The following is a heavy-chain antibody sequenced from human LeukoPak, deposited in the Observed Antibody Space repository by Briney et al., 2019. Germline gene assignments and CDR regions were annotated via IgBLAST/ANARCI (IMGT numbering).Heavy chain of an antibody. D-gene: IGHD5-18*01. Sequence: ASVKVSCKASGYTFTDYYMHWVRQAPGQGLEWMGWINPNSRGTDSAQKFQGRFSMTRDTSISTAYMELSRLRSDDTAVYYCARRAREYSHDAFDIWGRGTMVTVSS. V-gene: IGHV1-2*02. CDR2: INPNSRGT. J-gene: IGHJ3*02. CDR1: GYTFTDYY. CDR3: ARRAREYSHDAFDI.